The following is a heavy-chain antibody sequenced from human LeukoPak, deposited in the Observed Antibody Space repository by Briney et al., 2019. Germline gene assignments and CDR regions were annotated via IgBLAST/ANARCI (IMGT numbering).Heavy chain of an antibody. Sequence: SETLSLTCAVYGGSFSGYYWSWIRQPPGKGLEWIGEINHSGSTNYNPSLKSRVAMSVDTSKNQFSLRLSSVTAADTAVYYCARSTGSTMFIDYWGQGTLVTVPS. CDR1: GGSFSGYY. D-gene: IGHD3-10*02. J-gene: IGHJ4*02. CDR3: ARSTGSTMFIDY. V-gene: IGHV4-34*01. CDR2: INHSGST.